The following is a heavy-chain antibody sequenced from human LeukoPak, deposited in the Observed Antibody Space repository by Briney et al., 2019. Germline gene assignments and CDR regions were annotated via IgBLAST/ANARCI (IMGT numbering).Heavy chain of an antibody. CDR2: IYYSGST. D-gene: IGHD3-22*01. CDR3: ARDLDYYDSSGYYYWWFDP. V-gene: IGHV4-30-4*07. Sequence: PSQTLSLTCAVSGGSISSGGYSWSWIRQPPGKGLEWIGYIYYSGSTYYNPSLKSRVTISVDTSKNQFSLKLSSVTAADTAVYYCARDLDYYDSSGYYYWWFDPWGQGTLVTVSS. J-gene: IGHJ5*02. CDR1: GGSISSGGYS.